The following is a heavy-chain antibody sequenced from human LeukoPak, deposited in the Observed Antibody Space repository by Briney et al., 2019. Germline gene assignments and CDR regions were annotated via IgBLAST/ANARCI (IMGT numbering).Heavy chain of an antibody. CDR2: INHSGST. V-gene: IGHV4-34*01. J-gene: IGHJ3*02. Sequence: PSETLSLTCTVSGGSISIYYWTWIRQPPGEGLEWIGEINHSGSTSYNPSLESRVTISVDTSKNQFSLKLSSVTAADTAVYYCVRDSKAFNAFDIWGQGTMVTVS. CDR3: VRDSKAFNAFDI. D-gene: IGHD6-13*01. CDR1: GGSISIYY.